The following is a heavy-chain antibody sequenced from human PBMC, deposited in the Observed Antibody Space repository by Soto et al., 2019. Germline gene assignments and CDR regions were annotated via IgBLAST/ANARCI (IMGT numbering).Heavy chain of an antibody. CDR1: GGTFSSYA. CDR3: ARDGSDCSTQVHVPDYYFCGMDV. Sequence: QVQLVQSGAEVKKPGSSVKVSCKASGGTFSSYAISWVRQAPGQGLEWMGGIIPIFGTANYAQKFQGRVTTTVDEYTRAAYMELSSLSSEDTAVYYCARDGSDCSTQVHVPDYYFCGMDVWGQGTTVTVSS. V-gene: IGHV1-69*01. D-gene: IGHD4-4*01. J-gene: IGHJ6*02. CDR2: IIPIFGTA.